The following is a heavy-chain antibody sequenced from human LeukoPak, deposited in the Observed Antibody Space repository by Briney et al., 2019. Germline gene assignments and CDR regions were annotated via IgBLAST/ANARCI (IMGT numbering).Heavy chain of an antibody. Sequence: GGSLRLSCAASGFTFSSYSMNWVRQAPGKGLEWVSSISSSSGYIYYADSVKGRFTISRDNAKNSLYLQMNSLRAGDTAVYYCGRDRSNDNYYYYGTDVWGQGTTVTVSS. CDR3: GRDRSNDNYYYYGTDV. V-gene: IGHV3-21*01. D-gene: IGHD1-1*01. CDR2: ISSSSGYI. J-gene: IGHJ6*02. CDR1: GFTFSSYS.